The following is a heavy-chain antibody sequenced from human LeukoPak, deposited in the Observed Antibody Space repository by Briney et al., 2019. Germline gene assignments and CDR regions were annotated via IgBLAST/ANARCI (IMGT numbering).Heavy chain of an antibody. CDR1: GYTFTSYY. V-gene: IGHV1-46*03. J-gene: IGHJ4*02. CDR2: INPGGGST. Sequence: GASVKVSCKASGYTFTSYYMHWVRQAPGQGLEWMGIINPGGGSTSYAQKFQGRVTMTRDTSTSTVYMELSSLRSEDTAVYYCARAPPSGQLWSPPNYWGQGTLVTVSS. D-gene: IGHD5-18*01. CDR3: ARAPPSGQLWSPPNY.